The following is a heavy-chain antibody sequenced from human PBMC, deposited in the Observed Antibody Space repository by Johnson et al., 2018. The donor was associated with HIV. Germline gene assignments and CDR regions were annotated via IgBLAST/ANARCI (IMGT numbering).Heavy chain of an antibody. J-gene: IGHJ3*02. Sequence: VQLVESGGGVVRPGGSLRLSCAASGFTFDDYGMSWVRQAPGKGLEWVSVIYSGGSPYYADSVKGRFTISRDTSKNTLYFQMNGLRAEDTAVYYCAKQNRGAFDIWGQGTMVTVSS. CDR1: GFTFDDYG. CDR2: IYSGGSP. V-gene: IGHV3-66*04. CDR3: AKQNRGAFDI.